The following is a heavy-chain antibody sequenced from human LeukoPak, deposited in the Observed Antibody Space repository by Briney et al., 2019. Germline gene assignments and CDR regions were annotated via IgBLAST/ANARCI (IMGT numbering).Heavy chain of an antibody. J-gene: IGHJ6*02. Sequence: GGSLRLSCAASGFTFSSYSMNWVRQAPGKGLEWVSSISSSSSYIYYADSVKGRFTISRDNAKNSLYLQMNSLRAEDTAVYYCARSNFYTPPYGMDVWGQGTTVTVSS. V-gene: IGHV3-21*01. CDR2: ISSSSSYI. CDR1: GFTFSSYS. CDR3: ARSNFYTPPYGMDV. D-gene: IGHD2/OR15-2a*01.